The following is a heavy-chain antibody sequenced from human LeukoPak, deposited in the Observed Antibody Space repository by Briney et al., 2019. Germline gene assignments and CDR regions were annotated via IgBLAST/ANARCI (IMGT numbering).Heavy chain of an antibody. CDR1: GFTFNNYY. D-gene: IGHD3-22*01. J-gene: IGHJ4*02. CDR2: ISGSGGST. Sequence: GGSLRLSCAASGFTFNNYYMTWVRQAPGKGLEWVSAISGSGGSTYYADSVKGRFTISRDNSKNTLYLQMNSLRAEDTAVYYCATSYDSSGYYFDYWGQGTLVTVSS. CDR3: ATSYDSSGYYFDY. V-gene: IGHV3-23*01.